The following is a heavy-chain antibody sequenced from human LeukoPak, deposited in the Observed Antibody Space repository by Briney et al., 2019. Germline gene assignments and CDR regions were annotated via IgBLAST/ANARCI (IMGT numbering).Heavy chain of an antibody. V-gene: IGHV4-34*01. Sequence: SETLSLTCAVYGGSFSGYYWSWIRQPPGKGLEWIGEINHSGSTNYNPSLKSRVTISVDTSKNQFSLKLSSVTAADTAVYYCARGFGGGHYYFDYWGQGTLVTVSS. CDR3: ARGFGGGHYYFDY. D-gene: IGHD3-16*01. J-gene: IGHJ4*02. CDR1: GGSFSGYY. CDR2: INHSGST.